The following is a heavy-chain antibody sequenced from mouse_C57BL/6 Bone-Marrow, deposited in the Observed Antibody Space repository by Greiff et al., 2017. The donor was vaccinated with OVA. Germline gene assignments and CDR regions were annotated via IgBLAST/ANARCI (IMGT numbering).Heavy chain of an antibody. CDR3: AREGSLYWYFDV. Sequence: QVQLQQPGAELVKPGASVKMSCKASGYTFTSYWINWVKQRPGQGLEWIGDIYPGSGSTNYNEKFKSKATLTVDTSSSTAYMQLSSLTSEDSAVYYCAREGSLYWYFDVWGTGTTVTVSS. J-gene: IGHJ1*03. CDR1: GYTFTSYW. CDR2: IYPGSGST. D-gene: IGHD1-1*02. V-gene: IGHV1-55*01.